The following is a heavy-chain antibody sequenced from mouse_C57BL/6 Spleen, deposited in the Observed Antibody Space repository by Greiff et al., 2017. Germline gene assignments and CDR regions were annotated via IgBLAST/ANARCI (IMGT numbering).Heavy chain of an antibody. CDR1: GFSFNTYA. Sequence: EVHLVESGGGLVQPKGSLKLSCAASGFSFNTYAMNWVRQAPGKGLEWVARIRSKSNNYATYYADSVKDRFTISRDDSESMLYLQMNNLKTEDTAMYYCVRHGYYFYAMDYWGQGTSVTVSS. CDR3: VRHGYYFYAMDY. D-gene: IGHD2-3*01. V-gene: IGHV10-1*01. J-gene: IGHJ4*01. CDR2: IRSKSNNYAT.